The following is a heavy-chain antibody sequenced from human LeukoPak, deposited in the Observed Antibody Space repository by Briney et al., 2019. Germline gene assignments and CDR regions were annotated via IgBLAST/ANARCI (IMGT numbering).Heavy chain of an antibody. D-gene: IGHD2-15*01. V-gene: IGHV3-23*01. CDR2: ISGSGGST. CDR1: GFTFSSYA. CDR3: AKVGIVVVVAATPYFDY. Sequence: GGSLRLSCAASGFTFSSYAMSWVRQAPGKGLEWVSAISGSGGSTYYADSVKGRFTISRDNSKNTLYLQMNSLRAEDTAVYYCAKVGIVVVVAATPYFDYWGQGTLVTVSP. J-gene: IGHJ4*02.